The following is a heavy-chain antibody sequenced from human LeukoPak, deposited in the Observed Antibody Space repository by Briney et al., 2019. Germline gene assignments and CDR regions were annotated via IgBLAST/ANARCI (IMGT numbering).Heavy chain of an antibody. D-gene: IGHD4-17*01. Sequence: GGSLRLSCAASGFTFSSYGMHWVRQAPGKGLEWVAFIRYDGSNKYYADSVKGRFTISRDYSKNTLYLQVNSLRPEDTAVYYCAKLSGAYGDSRDYWGQGTLVTVSS. J-gene: IGHJ4*02. CDR1: GFTFSSYG. CDR3: AKLSGAYGDSRDY. V-gene: IGHV3-30*02. CDR2: IRYDGSNK.